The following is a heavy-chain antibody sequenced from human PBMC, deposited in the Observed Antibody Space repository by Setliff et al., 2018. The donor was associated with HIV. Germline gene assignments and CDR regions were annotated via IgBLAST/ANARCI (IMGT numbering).Heavy chain of an antibody. D-gene: IGHD3-3*01. V-gene: IGHV4-34*01. CDR1: GFTFSSYA. J-gene: IGHJ6*03. CDR3: ARGVNPTYYDFWSGNYMRKYYYYYMDV. CDR2: INHSGST. Sequence: GSLRLSCAASGFTFSSYAMTWVRQAPGKGLEWIGEINHSGSTNYNPSLKSRVTISVDTSKNQFSLKLSSVTAADTAVYYCARGVNPTYYDFWSGNYMRKYYYYYMDVWGKGTTVTVSS.